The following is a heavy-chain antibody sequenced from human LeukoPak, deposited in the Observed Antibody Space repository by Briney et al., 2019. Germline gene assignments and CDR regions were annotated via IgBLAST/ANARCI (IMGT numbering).Heavy chain of an antibody. V-gene: IGHV3-21*01. CDR1: GSTISSNY. CDR2: ISSSSSYI. CDR3: ARGLRGSGSYYNVN. J-gene: IGHJ4*02. Sequence: PGGSLRLSCAASGSTISSNYMSWVRQAPGKGLEWVSSISSSSSYIYYADSVKGRFTISRDNAKNSLYLQMNSLRAEDTAVYYCARGLRGSGSYYNVNWGQGTLVTVSS. D-gene: IGHD3-10*01.